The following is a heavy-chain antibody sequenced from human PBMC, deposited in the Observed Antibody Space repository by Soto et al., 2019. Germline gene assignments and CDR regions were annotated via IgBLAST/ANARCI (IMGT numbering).Heavy chain of an antibody. D-gene: IGHD6-13*01. V-gene: IGHV1-69*02. Sequence: QVQLVQSGSEVKKPGSSVRVSCKTSGDTFSIYTISWVRQAPGQGLEWMGRVLPFLDITSYSQRFQGRVTITADRXATPAYMELTSLRSEDTAVYYCARDRDNSNWPNFDSWGQGTLVTVSS. CDR3: ARDRDNSNWPNFDS. CDR2: VLPFLDIT. CDR1: GDTFSIYT. J-gene: IGHJ4*02.